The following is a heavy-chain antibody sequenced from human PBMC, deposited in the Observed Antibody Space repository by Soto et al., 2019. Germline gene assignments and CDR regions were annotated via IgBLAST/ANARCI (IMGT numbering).Heavy chain of an antibody. CDR3: ARRAQSRGYCSGGSCSHLINWFDP. CDR1: GGSISSGGYY. Sequence: KASETLSLTCTVSGGSISSGGYYWSWIRQHPGKGLEWIGYIYYSGSTYYNPSLKSRVTISVDTSKNQFSLKLSSVTAADTAVYYCARRAQSRGYCSGGSCSHLINWFDPWGQGTLVTVSS. CDR2: IYYSGST. V-gene: IGHV4-31*03. D-gene: IGHD2-15*01. J-gene: IGHJ5*02.